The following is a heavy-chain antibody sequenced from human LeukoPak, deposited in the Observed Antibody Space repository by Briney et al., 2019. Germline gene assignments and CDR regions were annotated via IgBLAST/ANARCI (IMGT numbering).Heavy chain of an antibody. Sequence: GASVKVSCKASGYTFTCYYMHWVRQAPGQGLEWMGWINPNSGGTNYAQKFQGRVTMTRDTSISTAYMELSRLRSDDTAVYYCARESASREYYFDYWGQGTLVTVSS. D-gene: IGHD3-10*01. V-gene: IGHV1-2*02. J-gene: IGHJ4*02. CDR3: ARESASREYYFDY. CDR2: INPNSGGT. CDR1: GYTFTCYY.